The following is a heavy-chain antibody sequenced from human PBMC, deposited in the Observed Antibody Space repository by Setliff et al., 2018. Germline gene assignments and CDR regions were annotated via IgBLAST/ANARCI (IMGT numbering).Heavy chain of an antibody. D-gene: IGHD2-21*02. Sequence: PSETLSLTCSVSAGSVSSSSYYWGWIRQPPGKGLEWIGSIHDSGTTYYNPSLKSRVTISIDTAKNHFSLTLSSVTAADTATYYCARLCRGVTFACDVFDVWGPGTLVTVS. CDR1: AGSVSSSSYY. CDR3: ARLCRGVTFACDVFDV. CDR2: IHDSGTT. V-gene: IGHV4-39*07. J-gene: IGHJ3*01.